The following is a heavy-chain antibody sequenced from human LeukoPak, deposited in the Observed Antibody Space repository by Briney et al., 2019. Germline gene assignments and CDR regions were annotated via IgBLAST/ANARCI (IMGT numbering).Heavy chain of an antibody. CDR3: AKPPTERAPAYCGGDCYPYFDY. CDR1: GFTFSSHA. V-gene: IGHV3-23*01. Sequence: GGSLRLSCAASGFTFSSHAMSWDRQSPGKVRGRVSAISGSGGSTYYADSVTGRFTISSDNSKNTLYLQMNSLRAEDTAVYYCAKPPTERAPAYCGGDCYPYFDYWGQGPLVTVSS. D-gene: IGHD2-21*02. CDR2: ISGSGGST. J-gene: IGHJ4*02.